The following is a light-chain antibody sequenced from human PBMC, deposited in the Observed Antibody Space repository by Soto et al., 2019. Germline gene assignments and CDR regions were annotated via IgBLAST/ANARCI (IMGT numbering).Light chain of an antibody. CDR2: DSS. CDR1: QSVSSY. CDR3: QQRSNWPRT. Sequence: EIVLTQSPATLSLSPGERATLSCRASQSVSSYLAWYQQKPGQAPRLLIYDSSNRAAGIPARFSGSGSGTDFTLTINSIEPEYFAVYYCQQRSNWPRTFGQGTKVEIK. J-gene: IGKJ1*01. V-gene: IGKV3-11*01.